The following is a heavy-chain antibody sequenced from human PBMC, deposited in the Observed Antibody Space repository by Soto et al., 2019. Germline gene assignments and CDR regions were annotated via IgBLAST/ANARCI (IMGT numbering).Heavy chain of an antibody. D-gene: IGHD1-1*01. V-gene: IGHV3-30*03. CDR1: RFTFSSYG. CDR2: ISYDGSNT. CDR3: ARLNWNDAEVVEWFDP. J-gene: IGHJ5*02. Sequence: PGGSLRLSCAASRFTFSSYGMHWVRQAPGKGLEWVAVISYDGSNTYYADSVKGRFTISRDNSKNTLYLQMNSLRSEDTAVYYCARLNWNDAEVVEWFDPWGQGTLVTVSS.